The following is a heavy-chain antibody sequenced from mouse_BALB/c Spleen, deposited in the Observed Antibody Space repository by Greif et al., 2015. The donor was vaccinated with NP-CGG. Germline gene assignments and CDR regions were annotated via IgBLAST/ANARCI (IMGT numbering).Heavy chain of an antibody. D-gene: IGHD2-3*01. CDR2: IYPGDGDT. CDR3: ARGDGIDY. V-gene: IGHV1-82*01. Sequence: QVQLQQSGPALVKPGASVKISCKASGYAFSSSWMNWVKQRPGQGLEWIGQIYPGDGDTNYNGKFKGKATLTADKSSSXAYMQLSSLTSVDSAVYFCARGDGIDYWGQGTTLTVSS. J-gene: IGHJ2*01. CDR1: GYAFSSSW.